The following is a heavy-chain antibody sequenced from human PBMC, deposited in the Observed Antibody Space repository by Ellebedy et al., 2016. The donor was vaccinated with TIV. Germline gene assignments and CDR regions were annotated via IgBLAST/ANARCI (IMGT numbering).Heavy chain of an antibody. CDR1: GYSIRSGYY. J-gene: IGHJ6*02. V-gene: IGHV4-38-2*02. CDR3: ARTDLRYGMDV. Sequence: GSLRLXCSVSGYSIRSGYYWGWIRQPPGKGLEWIANIYHSGSTYYNPSLRSRVTLSLDTSKNHLSLRLSSVTAADTAVYFCARTDLRYGMDVWGQGTTVTVS. CDR2: IYHSGST. D-gene: IGHD3/OR15-3a*01.